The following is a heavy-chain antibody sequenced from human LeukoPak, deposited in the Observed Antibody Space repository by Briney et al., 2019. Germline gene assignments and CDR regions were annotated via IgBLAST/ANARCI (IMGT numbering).Heavy chain of an antibody. D-gene: IGHD6-19*01. J-gene: IGHJ4*02. CDR2: ISAYNGNT. CDR3: ARDPNSSGWYTGDY. Sequence: GASVKVSCKASGYTFTSYDINWVRQATGQGLEWMGWISAYNGNTNYAQKLQGRVTMTTDTSTSTAYMELRSLRSDDTAVYYCARDPNSSGWYTGDYWGQGTLVTVSS. CDR1: GYTFTSYD. V-gene: IGHV1-18*01.